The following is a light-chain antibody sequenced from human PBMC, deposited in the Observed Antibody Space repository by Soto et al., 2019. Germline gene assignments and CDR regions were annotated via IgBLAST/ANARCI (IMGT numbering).Light chain of an antibody. CDR3: QQYNIYPYT. J-gene: IGKJ2*01. V-gene: IGKV1-5*03. CDR2: KAS. Sequence: DIQMTQSPSTLSASVGDRVALTCRASQIISTWLAWYQQKPGKAPKLLIYKASSLDSGVPSRFSVSGSGTDFTLTISSLQPDDLATYYCQQYNIYPYTFGQGTKLEIK. CDR1: QIISTW.